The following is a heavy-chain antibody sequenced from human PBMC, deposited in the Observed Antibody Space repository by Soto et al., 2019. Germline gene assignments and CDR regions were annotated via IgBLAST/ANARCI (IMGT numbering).Heavy chain of an antibody. J-gene: IGHJ4*02. V-gene: IGHV1-18*01. CDR1: GYAFRHYG. CDR3: VRDLDGSGSYYTNY. CDR2: IGPYNGKT. D-gene: IGHD3-10*01. Sequence: VQLVQSGAEVKKPGASVQVSCKASGYAFRHYGITWVRQAPGQGLEWMGWIGPYNGKTNYAQKLQDRVTMTTDTSTGTAYMELRSLRSDDTAVYFCVRDLDGSGSYYTNYWGQGTLVTVSS.